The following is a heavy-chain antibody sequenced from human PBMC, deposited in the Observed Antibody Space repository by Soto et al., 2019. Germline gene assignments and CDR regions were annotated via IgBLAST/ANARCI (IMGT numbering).Heavy chain of an antibody. J-gene: IGHJ6*02. Sequence: QEQLVESGGGVVQPGRSLRLSCAASGFTFSSYAIHWVRQAPGKGLEWVAVISYDGSNKYYADSVKGRFTISRDNYKNPLHLQGNSLRVYDKASYYCAREGGGLLVVVALAAYAMDVWGQGTTVTVSS. V-gene: IGHV3-30-3*01. CDR2: ISYDGSNK. CDR1: GFTFSSYA. CDR3: AREGGGLLVVVALAAYAMDV. D-gene: IGHD2-15*01.